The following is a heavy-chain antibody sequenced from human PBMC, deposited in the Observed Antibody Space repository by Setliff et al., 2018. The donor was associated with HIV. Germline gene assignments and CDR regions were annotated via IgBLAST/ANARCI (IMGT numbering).Heavy chain of an antibody. J-gene: IGHJ6*03. CDR2: IYYSGST. CDR3: ARTHYSFNLLEYYYYYYYMDV. V-gene: IGHV4-38-2*01. CDR1: GYSVSSGYY. D-gene: IGHD4-4*01. Sequence: SETLSLTCAVSGYSVSSGYYWGWIRQPPGKGLEWIGSIYYSGSTYYNPPLKSRVTISVDTSKNHFSLTLSSVTAADTAVYYCARTHYSFNLLEYYYYYYYMDVWGKGTTVTVSS.